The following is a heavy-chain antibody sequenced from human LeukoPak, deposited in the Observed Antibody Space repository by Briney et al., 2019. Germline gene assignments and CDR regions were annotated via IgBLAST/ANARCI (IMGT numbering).Heavy chain of an antibody. CDR3: AELGITMIGGV. D-gene: IGHD3-10*02. Sequence: GGSLRLSCAASGFTFSTYNMNWVRQAPGKVLEWVSSISGSTIYYADSVKGRFTISRDNAKNSLYLQMNSLRAEDTAVYYCAELGITMIGGVWGKGTTVTISS. V-gene: IGHV3-69-1*02. J-gene: IGHJ6*04. CDR1: GFTFSTYN. CDR2: ISGSTI.